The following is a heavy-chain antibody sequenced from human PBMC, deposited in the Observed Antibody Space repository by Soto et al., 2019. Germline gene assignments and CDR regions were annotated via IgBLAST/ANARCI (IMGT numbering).Heavy chain of an antibody. D-gene: IGHD4-17*01. CDR3: ARAYGDSVFDY. V-gene: IGHV4-59*01. J-gene: IGHJ4*02. Sequence: PSETLSLTCTVSGGSISRYYWSWIRQPPGKGLEWIGYIYYSGSTNYNPSLKSRVTISVDTSKNQFSLKLSSVTAADTAVYYCARAYGDSVFDYWGQGTLVTVS. CDR1: GGSISRYY. CDR2: IYYSGST.